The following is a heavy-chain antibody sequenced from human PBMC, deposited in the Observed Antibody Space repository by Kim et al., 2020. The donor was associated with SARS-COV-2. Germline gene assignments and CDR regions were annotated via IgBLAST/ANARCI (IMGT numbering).Heavy chain of an antibody. Sequence: SVKVSCKASGGTFSSYAISWVRQAPGQGLEWMGRIIPILGIANYAQKFQGRVTITADKSTSTAYMELSSLRSEDTAVYYCARNGDYSSYYYGMDVWGQGTTVTVSS. D-gene: IGHD4-17*01. CDR2: IIPILGIA. J-gene: IGHJ6*02. V-gene: IGHV1-69*04. CDR3: ARNGDYSSYYYGMDV. CDR1: GGTFSSYA.